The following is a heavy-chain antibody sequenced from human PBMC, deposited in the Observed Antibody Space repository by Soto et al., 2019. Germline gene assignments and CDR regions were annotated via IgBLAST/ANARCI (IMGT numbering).Heavy chain of an antibody. Sequence: QLQLQESGPGLVKPSETLSLTCTVSGGSISSSSYYWGWIRQPSGKGLEWIRSIYYSGSTYYNPSLKSRVTISVDTSKNQFSLKLSSVTAADTAVYYCASSYGDYVSYWGQGTLVTVSS. D-gene: IGHD4-17*01. V-gene: IGHV4-39*01. CDR2: IYYSGST. J-gene: IGHJ4*02. CDR1: GGSISSSSYY. CDR3: ASSYGDYVSY.